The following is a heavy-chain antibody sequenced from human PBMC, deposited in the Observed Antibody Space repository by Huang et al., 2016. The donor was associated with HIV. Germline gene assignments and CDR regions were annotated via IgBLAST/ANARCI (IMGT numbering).Heavy chain of an antibody. CDR2: MNPNSGNT. J-gene: IGHJ4*02. V-gene: IGHV1-8*03. CDR3: ARLVVGFDY. CDR1: GYTFTRYD. Sequence: QVQLVQSGAEVKKPGASLKVSCKASGYTFTRYDINWVRQATGQGLEGMGCMNPNSGNTGYAQKFQGRVTITRNTSISTAYMKLSSLRSEDTAVYYCARLVVGFDYWGQGTLVTVSS. D-gene: IGHD2-2*01.